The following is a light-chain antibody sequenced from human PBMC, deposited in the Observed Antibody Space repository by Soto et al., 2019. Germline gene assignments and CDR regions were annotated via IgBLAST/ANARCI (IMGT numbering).Light chain of an antibody. CDR2: DVS. V-gene: IGLV2-18*02. J-gene: IGLJ1*01. CDR1: SSDVGSNNR. Sequence: QSALTQPPSVSGSPGQSVAISCTGTSSDVGSNNRVSWYQQPPGSAPKRIIYDVSNRPSGIPDRFSGSKSANTASLTISGLQTEDEADYYCSSYTTSNTYVFGTGTKLTVL. CDR3: SSYTTSNTYV.